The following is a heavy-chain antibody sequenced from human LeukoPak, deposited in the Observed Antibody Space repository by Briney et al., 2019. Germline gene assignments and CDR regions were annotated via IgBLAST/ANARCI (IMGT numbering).Heavy chain of an antibody. D-gene: IGHD1-1*01. CDR3: ARGPPRGKYYYMDV. CDR2: ISYDGSNK. J-gene: IGHJ6*03. V-gene: IGHV3-30*14. Sequence: PGGSLRLSCAASGFTFSSYAMHWVRQAPGKGLEWVAVISYDGSNKYYADSVEGRFTLSRDNAKNSLYLQMNSLTAGDTAVYYCARGPPRGKYYYMDVWGKGTTVTVSS. CDR1: GFTFSSYA.